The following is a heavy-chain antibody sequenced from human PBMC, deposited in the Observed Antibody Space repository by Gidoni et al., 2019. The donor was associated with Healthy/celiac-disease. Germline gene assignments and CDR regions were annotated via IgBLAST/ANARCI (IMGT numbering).Heavy chain of an antibody. Sequence: EVQLLESGGALVQPGGSLRLSCAASGFPFSSYAMSWVRQAPGKGLGWVSGVSGSGSSTYYVDSVKGRFTISRDNSKNTLYLQMNSLRAEDTAVYYCAKDGVAAAGIFDYWGQGTLVTVSS. CDR3: AKDGVAAAGIFDY. V-gene: IGHV3-23*01. J-gene: IGHJ4*02. D-gene: IGHD6-13*01. CDR1: GFPFSSYA. CDR2: VSGSGSST.